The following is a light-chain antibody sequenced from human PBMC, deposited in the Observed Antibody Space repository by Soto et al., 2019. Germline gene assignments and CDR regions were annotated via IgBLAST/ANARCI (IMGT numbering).Light chain of an antibody. J-gene: IGLJ3*02. Sequence: QSALTQPASVSGSPGQSITISCTGTSSDVGGYNYVSWYQQHPGKAPKLMIYDVTNRPSGVSSRFSGSKSGNTASLTISGLQAEAEADYYCSSYTTSSTWVFGGGTKVT. CDR3: SSYTTSSTWV. CDR2: DVT. CDR1: SSDVGGYNY. V-gene: IGLV2-14*01.